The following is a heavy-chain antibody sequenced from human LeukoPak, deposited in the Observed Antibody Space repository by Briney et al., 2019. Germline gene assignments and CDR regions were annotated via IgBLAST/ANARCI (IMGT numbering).Heavy chain of an antibody. Sequence: ASVKVSCKASGYTFTSYDINWVRQATGQGLEWMGWMNPNSGNTGYAQKFQGRVTMTEDTSKDTAYMELSSLRCEDTAVYYCATSSKVILSVAYWGQGTLVTVSS. CDR2: MNPNSGNT. D-gene: IGHD3-10*01. CDR1: GYTFTSYD. J-gene: IGHJ4*02. V-gene: IGHV1-8*01. CDR3: ATSSKVILSVAY.